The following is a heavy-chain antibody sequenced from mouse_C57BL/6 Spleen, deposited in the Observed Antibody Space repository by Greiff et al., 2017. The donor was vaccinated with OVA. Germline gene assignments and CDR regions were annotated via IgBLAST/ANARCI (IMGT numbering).Heavy chain of an antibody. V-gene: IGHV1-81*01. CDR3: ARSGYYGSSYGCYFDY. D-gene: IGHD1-1*01. CDR2: IYPRSGNT. CDR1: GYTFTSYG. Sequence: QVQLQQSGAELARPGASVKLSCKASGYTFTSYGISWVKQRTGQGLEWIGEIYPRSGNTYYNEKFKGKATLTADKSSSTAYMELRSLTSENSAVYFCARSGYYGSSYGCYFDYWGQGTTLTVSS. J-gene: IGHJ2*01.